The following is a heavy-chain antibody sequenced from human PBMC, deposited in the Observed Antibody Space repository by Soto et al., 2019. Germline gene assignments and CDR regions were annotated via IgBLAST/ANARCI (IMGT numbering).Heavy chain of an antibody. CDR3: AKAVDTAMVNLGMDV. Sequence: LRLSCAASGFTFSSYAMSWVRQAPWKGLEWVSAISGSGGSTYYADSVKGRFTISRDNSKNTLYLQMNSLRAKDTAVYYCAKAVDTAMVNLGMDVWGQGTTVTVYS. V-gene: IGHV3-23*01. J-gene: IGHJ6*02. CDR1: GFTFSSYA. CDR2: ISGSGGST. D-gene: IGHD5-18*01.